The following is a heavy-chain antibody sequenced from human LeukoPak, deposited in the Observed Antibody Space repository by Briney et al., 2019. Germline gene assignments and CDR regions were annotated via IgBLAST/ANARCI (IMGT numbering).Heavy chain of an antibody. D-gene: IGHD3-10*01. V-gene: IGHV3-23*01. CDR2: ISGSGGST. J-gene: IGHJ3*02. Sequence: PGGSLRLTCAASGFTFSSYAMSWVRQAPGQGLEWVSAISGSGGSTYYADSVKGRFTISRDNSKNTLYLQMNSLRAEDTAVYYCAKHNGAVWPDQITMVRGAHDAFDIWGQGTMVTVSS. CDR3: AKHNGAVWPDQITMVRGAHDAFDI. CDR1: GFTFSSYA.